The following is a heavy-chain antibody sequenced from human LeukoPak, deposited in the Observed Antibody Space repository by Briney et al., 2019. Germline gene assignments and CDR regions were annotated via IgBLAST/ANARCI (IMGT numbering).Heavy chain of an antibody. CDR3: AKDGNWVYYYGMDV. CDR1: GFTFSSYA. J-gene: IGHJ6*02. D-gene: IGHD7-27*01. V-gene: IGHV3-23*01. Sequence: GGSLRLTCAASGFTFSSYAMSWVRQAPGKGLEWVSAISGSGGSTYYADSVKGRFTISRDNSKNTLYLQMNSLRAEDTAVYYCAKDGNWVYYYGMDVWGQGTTVTVSS. CDR2: ISGSGGST.